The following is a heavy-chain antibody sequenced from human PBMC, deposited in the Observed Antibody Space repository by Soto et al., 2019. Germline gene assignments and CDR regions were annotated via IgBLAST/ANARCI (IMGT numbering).Heavy chain of an antibody. D-gene: IGHD3-3*01. CDR3: ARDAAYNDFWGGVMELYSYNMDV. CDR2: ISAHNGDT. Sequence: QVQLVQSEAEVKKPGASLKVSCRASGYNFANYGISWVRQAPGQGLEWMGWISAHNGDTKYAQKVQGRFTMTADTSTSTAYMEMWSLRSDDTAVYYCARDAAYNDFWGGVMELYSYNMDVWGQGTTVTV. J-gene: IGHJ6*02. V-gene: IGHV1-18*01. CDR1: GYNFANYG.